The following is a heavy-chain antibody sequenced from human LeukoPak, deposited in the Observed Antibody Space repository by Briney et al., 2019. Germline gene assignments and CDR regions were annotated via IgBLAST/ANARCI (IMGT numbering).Heavy chain of an antibody. D-gene: IGHD2-21*01. CDR3: ARGFPRYFDY. V-gene: IGHV6-1*01. CDR2: TYYRSKWSN. J-gene: IGHJ4*02. CDR1: GDSVSSSSAT. Sequence: SQTLSLTCDISGDSVSSSSATWNWIRQSQSRGLEWLGRTYYRSKWSNDYTMSVKSRITITPDTSKNQFSLQLNSVTPEDTAVYYCARGFPRYFDYWGQGTLVTVSS.